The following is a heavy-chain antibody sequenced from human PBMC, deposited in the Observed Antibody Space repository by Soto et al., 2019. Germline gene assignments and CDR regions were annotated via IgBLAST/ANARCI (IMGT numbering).Heavy chain of an antibody. CDR3: ARHFSSGRDLFDY. CDR1: GGSISSYY. Sequence: PSETLSLTCTVSGGSISSYYWSWIRQPPGKGLEWIGYIYYSGSTNYNPSLKSRVTISTDTSKNQFSLKLSSVTAADTATYYCARHFSSGRDLFDYWGQGTLVTVSS. V-gene: IGHV4-59*08. J-gene: IGHJ4*02. CDR2: IYYSGST. D-gene: IGHD3-22*01.